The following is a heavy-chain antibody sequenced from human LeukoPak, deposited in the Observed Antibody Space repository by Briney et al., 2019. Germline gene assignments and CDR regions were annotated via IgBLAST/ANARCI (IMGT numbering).Heavy chain of an antibody. CDR1: GGSISSSNW. Sequence: SETLSLTCAVSGGSISSSNWWRWVRQPPGKGLEWIGEIYHSGSTNYNPSLKSRVTISVDKSKNQFSLKLSSVTAADTAVYYCARGRITFGGVIVLDYWGQGTLVTVSS. V-gene: IGHV4-4*02. CDR2: IYHSGST. D-gene: IGHD3-16*02. J-gene: IGHJ4*02. CDR3: ARGRITFGGVIVLDY.